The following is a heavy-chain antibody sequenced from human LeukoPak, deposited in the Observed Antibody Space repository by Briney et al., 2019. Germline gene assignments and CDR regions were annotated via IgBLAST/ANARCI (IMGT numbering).Heavy chain of an antibody. D-gene: IGHD6-19*01. CDR2: IYGSGST. J-gene: IGHJ5*02. V-gene: IGHV4-59*08. CDR3: ARNVGWYTHDT. Sequence: SETLSLTCTVSGDSLSSHYWSWIRQPPGRGLEWIGYIYGSGSTHYNPSLRSRVTISEDTSKNQFSLKLTSVTAADTAVYYCARNVGWYTHDTWGQGTLVTVSS. CDR1: GDSLSSHY.